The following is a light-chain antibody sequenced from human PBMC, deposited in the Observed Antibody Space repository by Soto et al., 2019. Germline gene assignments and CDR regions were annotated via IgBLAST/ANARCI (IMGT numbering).Light chain of an antibody. V-gene: IGLV3-21*02. CDR3: QVLDRSFDPS. CDR1: NIGSKS. Sequence: SYELTQPPSVSVAPGQTARITCGGNNIGSKSVQWYQQRPGQAPVLVVYDDSDRPSGIPERFSGSNSGNTATLTISRVEAGDEADFYCQVLDRSFDPSFGGGTKLTVL. J-gene: IGLJ2*01. CDR2: DDS.